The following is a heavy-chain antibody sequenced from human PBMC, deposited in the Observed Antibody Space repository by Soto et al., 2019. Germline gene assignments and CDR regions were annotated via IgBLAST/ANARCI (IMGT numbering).Heavy chain of an antibody. V-gene: IGHV5-51*01. D-gene: IGHD2-21*02. CDR2: IYPGDSDT. CDR1: GYSFTTYW. CDR3: ARRRMTASSTRFDP. Sequence: GESLKISCXASGYSFTTYWIGWVRQMPGKGLEWMGIIYPGDSDTRYSPSFQGQVTISADKSISTAYLQWSSLKASDSAMHYCARRRMTASSTRFDPWGQGTLVTVSS. J-gene: IGHJ5*02.